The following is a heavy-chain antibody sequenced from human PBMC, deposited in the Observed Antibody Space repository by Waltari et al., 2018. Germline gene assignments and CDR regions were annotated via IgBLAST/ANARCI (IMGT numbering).Heavy chain of an antibody. J-gene: IGHJ6*02. CDR2: IDLDDDK. Sequence: QVTLRESGPALVKPTQTLTLTCTFSGFSLSTSGMCVSWIRQPPGKALEWLARIDLDDDKYYSTSLKTRLTISKDTSKNQVVLTMSNMDPVDTATYYCARLIVVVPAATSYYYYGMDVWGQGTTVTVSS. D-gene: IGHD2-2*01. CDR3: ARLIVVVPAATSYYYYGMDV. V-gene: IGHV2-70*15. CDR1: GFSLSTSGMC.